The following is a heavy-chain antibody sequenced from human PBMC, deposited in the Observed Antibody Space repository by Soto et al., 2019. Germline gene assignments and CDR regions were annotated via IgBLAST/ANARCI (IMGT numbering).Heavy chain of an antibody. Sequence: VQLVESGGGVVQPGRSLRLSCAASGFTFSSYAMHWVRQAPGKGLEWVAVISYDGSNKYYADSVKGRFTISRDNSKNTLYLQMNSLRAEDTAVYYCAREEYSSSSEPFDYWGQGTLVTVSS. CDR2: ISYDGSNK. CDR1: GFTFSSYA. J-gene: IGHJ4*02. CDR3: AREEYSSSSEPFDY. D-gene: IGHD6-6*01. V-gene: IGHV3-30-3*01.